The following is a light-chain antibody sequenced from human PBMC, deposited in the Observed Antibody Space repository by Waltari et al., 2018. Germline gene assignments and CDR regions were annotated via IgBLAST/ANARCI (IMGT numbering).Light chain of an antibody. CDR1: SRDVGGYNY. V-gene: IGLV2-14*03. J-gene: IGLJ3*02. CDR2: DVS. Sequence: QSALTQPASVSGSPGQTIPISCTGTSRDVGGYNYVPWYQQHPGKAHKLMIYDVSNRASGVSNRFSGSKSGNTASLTISGLQAEDEADFYCSSYTNTGTRVFGGGTKLTVL. CDR3: SSYTNTGTRV.